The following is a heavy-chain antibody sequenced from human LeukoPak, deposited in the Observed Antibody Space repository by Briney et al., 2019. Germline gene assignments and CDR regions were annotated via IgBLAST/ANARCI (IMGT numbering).Heavy chain of an antibody. D-gene: IGHD3-16*02. J-gene: IGHJ4*02. CDR1: GYTFTSYD. CDR3: ARVFARSSYYFDY. V-gene: IGHV1-8*01. CDR2: MNPNSGNT. Sequence: GASVKVSCKASGYTFTSYDISWVRQATGQGLEWMGWMNPNSGNTGYAQKFQGRVTMTRNTSISTAYMELSSLRSEDTAVYYCARVFARSSYYFDYWGQGTLVTVSS.